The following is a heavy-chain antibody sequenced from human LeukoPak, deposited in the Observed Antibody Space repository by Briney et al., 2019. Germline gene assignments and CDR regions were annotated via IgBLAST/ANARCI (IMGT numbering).Heavy chain of an antibody. CDR2: INHSGST. D-gene: IGHD5-18*01. CDR3: AKARRGNSYGGYYYMDV. Sequence: PSETLSLTCAVYGGSFSGYYWSWIRQPPGKGLEWIGEINHSGSTNYNPSLKSRVTISVDTSKDQFSLKLSSVTAADTAVYYCAKARRGNSYGGYYYMDVWGKGTTVTVSS. V-gene: IGHV4-34*01. J-gene: IGHJ6*03. CDR1: GGSFSGYY.